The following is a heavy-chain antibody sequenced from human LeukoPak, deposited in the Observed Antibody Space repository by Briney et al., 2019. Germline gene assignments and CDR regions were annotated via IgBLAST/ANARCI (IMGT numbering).Heavy chain of an antibody. Sequence: SETLSLTCVVSSGSISSSSYYWGWVRQPPGKGLEWIGSIHYPGSTYSNPSLKSRVTLSEDTPKNQFSLKLSSVTAADTAVYYCAKQSYGSGTDNYYMDVWGKGTTVTVSS. D-gene: IGHD3-10*01. V-gene: IGHV4-39*01. CDR2: IHYPGST. CDR3: AKQSYGSGTDNYYMDV. CDR1: SGSISSSSYY. J-gene: IGHJ6*03.